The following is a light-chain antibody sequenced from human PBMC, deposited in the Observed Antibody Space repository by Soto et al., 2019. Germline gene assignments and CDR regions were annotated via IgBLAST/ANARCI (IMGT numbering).Light chain of an antibody. CDR1: QSVSSY. Sequence: DIQMTQSPSSLSASIGDRVTITCRASQSVSSYLNWYLQKPGKAPKLLIYAAFNLQSGVPSRFSGRGSGTDFTLTISSLQPEDFATYYCQQSYSTPHTFGQGTNLEIK. CDR2: AAF. J-gene: IGKJ2*01. CDR3: QQSYSTPHT. V-gene: IGKV1-39*01.